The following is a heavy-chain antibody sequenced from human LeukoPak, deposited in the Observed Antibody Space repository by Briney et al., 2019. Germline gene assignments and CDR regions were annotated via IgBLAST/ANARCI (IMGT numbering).Heavy chain of an antibody. V-gene: IGHV5-51*01. CDR2: IYTADSGT. CDR3: ARRPPTVVTLSRDALHI. J-gene: IGHJ3*02. D-gene: IGHD4-23*01. CDR1: SYTFCNYW. Sequence: PGEALKIPCKGPSYTFCNYWIVWVRQMPGKGLGWLVSIYTADSGTTYSPAFRGQVTISADNSFNTAYLQWSSLKASDTAMYYCARRPPTVVTLSRDALHIWGQGTMVTVSS.